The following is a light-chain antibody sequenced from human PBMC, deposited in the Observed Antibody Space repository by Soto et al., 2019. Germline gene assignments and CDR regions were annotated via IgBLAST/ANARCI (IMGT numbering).Light chain of an antibody. J-gene: IGKJ1*01. V-gene: IGKV4-1*01. CDR3: QQYYSTPPT. Sequence: DIVMTQSPDSLAVSLGERATINCKSSQSVLYSSNNKNYLAWYQQKPGQPPNLLIYWASTRESGVPDRFSGSGSGTDFSLTISSLQAEDVAVYYCQQYYSTPPTVGQGNKVEIK. CDR1: QSVLYSSNNKNY. CDR2: WAS.